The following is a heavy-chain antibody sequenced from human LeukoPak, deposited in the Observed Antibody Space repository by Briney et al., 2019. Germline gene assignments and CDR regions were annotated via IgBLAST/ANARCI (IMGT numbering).Heavy chain of an antibody. V-gene: IGHV3-30*04. CDR1: GFTFSSYA. J-gene: IGHJ6*03. Sequence: GRSLRLSCAASGFTFSSYAMHWVRQAPGKGLEWVAVISYDGSNKYYADSVKGRFTISRGNSKNTLYLQMNSLRAEDTAVYYCARDPGAVYYYYYYMDVWGKGTTVTVSS. CDR3: ARDPGAVYYYYYYMDV. CDR2: ISYDGSNK.